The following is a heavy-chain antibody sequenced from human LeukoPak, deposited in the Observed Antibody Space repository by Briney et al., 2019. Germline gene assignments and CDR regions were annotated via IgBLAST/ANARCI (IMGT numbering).Heavy chain of an antibody. CDR2: IDRSCSTM. CDR3: TRPAGATFGC. D-gene: IGHD1-26*01. V-gene: IGHV3-48*03. CDR1: GFTFSSYE. Sequence: GGSLRLSCAASGFTFSSYEMNWVRQAPGKGLEWVSFIDRSCSTMYYADSVKGRFTISRDNAKNSLYLQMHSLRAEDTAVYYCTRPAGATFGCWGQGTLVTVSS. J-gene: IGHJ4*02.